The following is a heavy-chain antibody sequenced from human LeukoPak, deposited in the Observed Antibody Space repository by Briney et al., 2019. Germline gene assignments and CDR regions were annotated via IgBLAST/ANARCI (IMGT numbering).Heavy chain of an antibody. D-gene: IGHD3-10*01. J-gene: IGHJ4*02. CDR2: INPHSGGT. Sequence: GASVTVSCKASGYTFTGYYIRWVRQAPGQGLEWMGWINPHSGGTKSAQNFQGGVTMTRDTSISTAYMDLSRLRSDDTAFYHCARDSNYYGSGSYYNSDYWGQGTLVTVSS. CDR1: GYTFTGYY. CDR3: ARDSNYYGSGSYYNSDY. V-gene: IGHV1-2*02.